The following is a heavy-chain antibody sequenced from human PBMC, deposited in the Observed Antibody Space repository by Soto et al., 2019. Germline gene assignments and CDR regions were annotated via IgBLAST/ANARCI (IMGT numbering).Heavy chain of an antibody. J-gene: IGHJ6*02. Sequence: GGSLRLSCAASGFPFSTYGMTWVRQAPWKGLEWVSAITGTGGNTYYVDSVKGRFTSSRDNSKNMLYLQVNSLRVEDTAVYYCARIRGYWYGLDVWGQGTTVTVSS. V-gene: IGHV3-23*01. CDR3: ARIRGYWYGLDV. CDR1: GFPFSTYG. CDR2: ITGTGGNT.